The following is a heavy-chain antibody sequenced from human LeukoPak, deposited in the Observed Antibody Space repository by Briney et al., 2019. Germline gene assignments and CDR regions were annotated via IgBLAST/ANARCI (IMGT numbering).Heavy chain of an antibody. CDR2: IYHSGGT. CDR1: GNSISSGYY. J-gene: IGHJ4*02. CDR3: ASCIAARPWDY. D-gene: IGHD6-6*01. Sequence: SQTLSLTCTVSGNSISSGYYWGWIRQPPGKGLEWIGNIYHSGGTYYNPSLKSRVTISVDTSKNQFSLKLSSVTAADTAVYYCASCIAARPWDYWGQGSLVTVSS. V-gene: IGHV4-38-2*02.